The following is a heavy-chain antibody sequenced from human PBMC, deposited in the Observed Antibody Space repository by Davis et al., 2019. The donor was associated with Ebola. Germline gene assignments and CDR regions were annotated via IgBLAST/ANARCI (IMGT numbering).Heavy chain of an antibody. J-gene: IGHJ4*02. CDR2: IYPGDSDT. CDR3: ARRQDTAMVDY. Sequence: GGSLRFSCKGSGYSFTSYWISWVRQMPGKGLEWMGIIYPGDSDTRYSPSFQGQVTISADKSISTAYLQWSSLKASDTAMYYCARRQDTAMVDYWGQGTLVTVSS. V-gene: IGHV5-51*01. CDR1: GYSFTSYW. D-gene: IGHD5-18*01.